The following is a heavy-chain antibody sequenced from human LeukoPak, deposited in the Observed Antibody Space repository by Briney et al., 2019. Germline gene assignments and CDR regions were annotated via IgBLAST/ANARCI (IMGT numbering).Heavy chain of an antibody. J-gene: IGHJ4*02. CDR2: ISGSGGST. CDR1: GFTFSIYG. D-gene: IGHD5-12*01. V-gene: IGHV3-23*01. Sequence: GGSLRLSCAASGFTFSIYGMSWVRQAPGKGLEWVSAISGSGGSTYYADSVKGRFTISRDNSKNTLYLQMNSLRVEDTAIYYCARGPSGYHNTGGQGTLVTVSS. CDR3: ARGPSGYHNT.